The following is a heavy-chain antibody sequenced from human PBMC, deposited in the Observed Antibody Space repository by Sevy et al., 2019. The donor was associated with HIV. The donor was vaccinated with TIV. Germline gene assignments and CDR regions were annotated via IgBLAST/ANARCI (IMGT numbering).Heavy chain of an antibody. Sequence: GGSLRLSCAASGFTFSDYYMNWVRQAPGKGLEWVSSISGRSSYIHYADSVRGRVTISRDNAKNSLYLQMNSLRVDDTAVYFCAGDGGCSSTSCLLYFDSWGQGALVTVSS. J-gene: IGHJ4*02. D-gene: IGHD2-2*01. CDR1: GFTFSDYY. V-gene: IGHV3-21*01. CDR3: AGDGGCSSTSCLLYFDS. CDR2: ISGRSSYI.